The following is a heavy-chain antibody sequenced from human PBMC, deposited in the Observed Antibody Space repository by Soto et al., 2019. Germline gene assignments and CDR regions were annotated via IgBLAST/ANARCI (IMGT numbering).Heavy chain of an antibody. CDR3: ARQAQWLVL. CDR2: VHYSGST. D-gene: IGHD6-19*01. J-gene: IGHJ4*02. V-gene: IGHV4-59*08. Sequence: SETLSLTCTVSGASIRSYYLSWVRQSPGKGLEWIGYVHYSGSTNYNPSLKSRVTMSVDTSKNQSSLKLNSVTAADTAVYYCARQAQWLVLWGQGTLVTVSS. CDR1: GASIRSYY.